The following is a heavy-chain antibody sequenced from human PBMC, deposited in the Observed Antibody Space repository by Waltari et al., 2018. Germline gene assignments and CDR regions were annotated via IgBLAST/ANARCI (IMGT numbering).Heavy chain of an antibody. CDR1: GFTFSRHT. Sequence: EVQLVESGGGLLKPGGSLRLSCAASGFTFSRHTLTWFRQAPGKGLEWVSSISSSSYIYYADSVKGRFTISRDNAKNSLYLQMNSLRAEDTAVYYCAVGLGGPSDYWGQGTLVTVSS. D-gene: IGHD3-10*01. V-gene: IGHV3-21*01. CDR3: AVGLGGPSDY. J-gene: IGHJ4*02. CDR2: ISSSSYI.